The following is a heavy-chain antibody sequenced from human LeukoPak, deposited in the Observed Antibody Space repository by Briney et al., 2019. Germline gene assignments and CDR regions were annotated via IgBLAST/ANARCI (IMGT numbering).Heavy chain of an antibody. V-gene: IGHV4-31*03. CDR3: ARDYGDHRVDY. D-gene: IGHD4-17*01. CDR1: GGSISSGSYY. CDR2: IYYSGST. J-gene: IGHJ4*02. Sequence: SQTLSLTCTVSGGSISSGSYYWSWIRQPAGKGLEWIGYIYYSGSTYYNPSLKSRITTSIDTSKKQFALKLSSVTAADTAVYYCARDYGDHRVDYWGQGTLVTVSS.